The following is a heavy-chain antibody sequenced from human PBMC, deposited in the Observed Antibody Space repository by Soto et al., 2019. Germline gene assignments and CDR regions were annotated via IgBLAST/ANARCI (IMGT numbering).Heavy chain of an antibody. D-gene: IGHD2-15*01. CDR3: ARGYCSVASCPVDF. CDR1: GYIFSSFG. Sequence: HVKLVQSGDEVKKPGASVRVSCRASGYIFSSFGITWVRQVPGQGLEWLGWINTSNGDTTYAQKFQGRVTMTTDTSTSTAYMELSSLISHDTAVYYCARGYCSVASCPVDFWGQGTLVTVSS. V-gene: IGHV1-18*01. J-gene: IGHJ4*02. CDR2: INTSNGDT.